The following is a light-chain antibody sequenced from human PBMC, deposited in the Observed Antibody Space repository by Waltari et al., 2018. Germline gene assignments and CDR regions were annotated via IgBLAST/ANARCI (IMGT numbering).Light chain of an antibody. V-gene: IGLV3-19*01. CDR3: NSRDSSGNHVV. CDR1: SLRSYY. CDR2: GKN. Sequence: SSELPQDPCVSVALGQTVRITCQGGSLRSYYASWYQQKPGQAPVRVIYGKNNRPSGLPDRFSGSSSGNTASLTITGAQAEDEADYYCNSRDSSGNHVVFGGGTKLTVL. J-gene: IGLJ2*01.